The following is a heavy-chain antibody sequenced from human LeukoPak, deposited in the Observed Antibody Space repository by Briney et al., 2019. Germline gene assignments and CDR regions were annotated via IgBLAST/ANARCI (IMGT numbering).Heavy chain of an antibody. J-gene: IGHJ4*02. D-gene: IGHD6-19*01. CDR1: GGSISSYY. Sequence: SETLSLTRTVSGGSISSYYWSWIRQPPGKGLEWIGYIYYSGSTNYNPSLKSRVTISVDTSKNQFSLKLSSVTAADTAVYYCARVSSGCLDYWGQGTLVTVSS. CDR2: IYYSGST. CDR3: ARVSSGCLDY. V-gene: IGHV4-59*01.